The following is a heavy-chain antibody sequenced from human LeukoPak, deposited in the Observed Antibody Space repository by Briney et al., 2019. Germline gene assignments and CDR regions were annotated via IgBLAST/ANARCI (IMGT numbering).Heavy chain of an antibody. CDR1: GFTFSNDA. J-gene: IGHJ6*02. CDR2: ITSNGGST. CDR3: VRGYSFGPYGMDV. Sequence: PGGSLRLSCSASGFTFSNDALHWVRQAPGKGLEYVSGITSNGGSTYYADSVKGRFTISRDNSKNTLYLQMSSLRAEDTAVYFCVRGYSFGPYGMDVWGQGTTVTVSS. V-gene: IGHV3-64D*09. D-gene: IGHD2-15*01.